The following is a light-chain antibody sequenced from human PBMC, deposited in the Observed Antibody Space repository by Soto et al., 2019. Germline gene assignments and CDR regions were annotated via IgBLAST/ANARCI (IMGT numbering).Light chain of an antibody. V-gene: IGLV1-47*01. Sequence: QSVLTQTPSASGTPGQRVTISCSGSNSNMGRNYVYLYQQVPGTAPKLLMYRNDVRPSGVPDRITGSKSGTSASLAISGLRSEDEADYYCAVWDNSLNGVAFGGGTQLTVL. CDR2: RND. CDR1: NSNMGRNY. J-gene: IGLJ2*01. CDR3: AVWDNSLNGVA.